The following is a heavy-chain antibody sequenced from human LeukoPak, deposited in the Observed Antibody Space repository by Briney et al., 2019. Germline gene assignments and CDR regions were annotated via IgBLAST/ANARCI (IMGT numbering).Heavy chain of an antibody. CDR2: MNPNSGNT. D-gene: IGHD1-14*01. CDR1: GYTFTSYD. J-gene: IGHJ4*02. CDR3: ARSDVGNLDY. Sequence: ASVKVSCKASGYTFTSYDINWVRQATGQGLEWMGWMNPNSGNTGYAQKFQGRVTMTRDTSTSTVYMELSSLRSEDTAVYYCARSDVGNLDYWGQGTLVTVSS. V-gene: IGHV1-8*01.